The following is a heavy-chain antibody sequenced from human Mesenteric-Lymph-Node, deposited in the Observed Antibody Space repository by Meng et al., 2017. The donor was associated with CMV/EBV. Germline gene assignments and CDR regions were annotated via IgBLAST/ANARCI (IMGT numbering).Heavy chain of an antibody. V-gene: IGHV4-59*01. CDR2: IYYSGST. D-gene: IGHD5-12*01. CDR3: ARADIVATIRGNYYYYGIDV. CDR1: GGSISSYY. Sequence: SETLSLTCTVSGGSISSYYWSWIRQPPGKGLEWIGYIYYSGSTNYNPSLKSRVTISVDTSKNQFSLKLSSVTAADTAVYYCARADIVATIRGNYYYYGIDVWGQGTTVTVFS. J-gene: IGHJ6*02.